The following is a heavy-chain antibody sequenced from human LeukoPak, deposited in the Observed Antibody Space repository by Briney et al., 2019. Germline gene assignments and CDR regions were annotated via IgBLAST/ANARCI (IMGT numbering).Heavy chain of an antibody. CDR3: ARDGVLWFGESQPHYGMDV. CDR2: IWYDGSNK. V-gene: IGHV3-33*01. CDR1: GFTFSSYG. D-gene: IGHD3-10*01. Sequence: GRSLRLSCAASGFTFSSYGMHWVRQAPGKGLEWVAVIWYDGSNKYYADSVKGRFTISRDNSKNTLYLQMNSLRAEDTAVYYCARDGVLWFGESQPHYGMDVWGQGTTVTVSS. J-gene: IGHJ6*02.